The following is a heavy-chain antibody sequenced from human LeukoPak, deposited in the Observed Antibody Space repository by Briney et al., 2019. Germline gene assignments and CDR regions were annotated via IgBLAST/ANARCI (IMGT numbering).Heavy chain of an antibody. CDR1: VDPISSSMYY. V-gene: IGHV4-39*01. CDR2: IYYSGST. J-gene: IGHJ3*02. Sequence: PSETLSLSCTVSVDPISSSMYYRGSIRQPPGKGLEWIGSIYYSGSTYYNSCLKSRVNISVDTSKHQFALKLSSVPAADTAVYYCARPKYSGSAFDIWRQGTMVTVCS. CDR3: ARPKYSGSAFDI. D-gene: IGHD5-12*01.